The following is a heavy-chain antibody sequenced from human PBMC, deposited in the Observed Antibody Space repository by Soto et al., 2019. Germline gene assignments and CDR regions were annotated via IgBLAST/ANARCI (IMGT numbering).Heavy chain of an antibody. J-gene: IGHJ4*02. V-gene: IGHV3-7*05. CDR1: GFTFSSYW. CDR3: ARDRTIFGVVIMDY. CDR2: IKQDGSEK. Sequence: EVQLVESGGGLVQPGGSLRLSCAASGFTFSSYWMSWVRQAPGKGLEWVANIKQDGSEKYYVDSVKGRFTISRDNAKNSLYLQMNSLRAEDTAVYYCARDRTIFGVVIMDYWGQGTLVTFSS. D-gene: IGHD3-3*01.